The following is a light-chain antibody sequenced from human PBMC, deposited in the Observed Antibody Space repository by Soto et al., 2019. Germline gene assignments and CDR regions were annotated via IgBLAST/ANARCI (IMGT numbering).Light chain of an antibody. Sequence: EIVLTQSPGTLSLSPGERATLSCRASQSVSSSYLAWYQQKPGQAPRLLIYGASSRATGIPDRFSGSGSGTDFTLTISSLEPEDFAVYYCQQYGSSPVTFGPGTTVDIK. CDR3: QQYGSSPVT. CDR2: GAS. V-gene: IGKV3-20*01. J-gene: IGKJ3*01. CDR1: QSVSSSY.